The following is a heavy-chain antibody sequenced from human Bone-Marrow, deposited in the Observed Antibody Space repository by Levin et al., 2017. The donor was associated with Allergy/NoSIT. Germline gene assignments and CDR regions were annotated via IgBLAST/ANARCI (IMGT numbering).Heavy chain of an antibody. CDR3: ARDGGYQLIGLLSYFDC. CDR1: GYSINTSYH. Sequence: PGGSLRLSCAVSGYSINTSYHWGWFRQPPGKGLQWIGSIFYNGKTHYNPSLRSRVTISLDTSRIQFSLGLCSVTAADTAVYFCARDGGYQLIGLLSYFDCWGQGTLVTVSS. J-gene: IGHJ4*02. V-gene: IGHV4-38-2*02. CDR2: IFYNGKT. D-gene: IGHD2-15*01.